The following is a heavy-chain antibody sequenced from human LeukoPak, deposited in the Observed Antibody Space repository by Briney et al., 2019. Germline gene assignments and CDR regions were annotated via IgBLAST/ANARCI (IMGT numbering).Heavy chain of an antibody. J-gene: IGHJ4*02. Sequence: GGSLRLSCAASGFTFDTHAMSWVRQAPGKGLEWVSAITRSGGITYYADSVKGRFTISRDNSKNTLYLQMNSLRAEDTAVYYCAKGGEYSSDWYTFDYWGQGTLVTVSS. D-gene: IGHD6-19*01. CDR2: ITRSGGIT. CDR3: AKGGEYSSDWYTFDY. CDR1: GFTFDTHA. V-gene: IGHV3-23*01.